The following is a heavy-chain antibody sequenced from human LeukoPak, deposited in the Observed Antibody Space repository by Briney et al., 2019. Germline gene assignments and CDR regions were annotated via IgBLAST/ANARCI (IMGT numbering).Heavy chain of an antibody. CDR2: INPSSGGS. J-gene: IGHJ4*02. CDR3: ARGVVAAGTVDY. Sequence: GASVKVSCKASGYTFTGYYMHWVRQSPGQGLEWMGWINPSSGGSNYAQKFQGRVTMTRDTSISTAYIELRRLRSDDTAVYYCARGVVAAGTVDYWGQGTLVTVSS. D-gene: IGHD6-13*01. V-gene: IGHV1-2*02. CDR1: GYTFTGYY.